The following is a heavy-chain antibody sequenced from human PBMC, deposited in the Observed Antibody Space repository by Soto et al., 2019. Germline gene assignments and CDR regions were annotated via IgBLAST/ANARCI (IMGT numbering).Heavy chain of an antibody. CDR2: ISSSSSTI. V-gene: IGHV3-48*02. CDR3: ARDYDSSGYPRYYFDY. J-gene: IGHJ4*02. CDR1: GFTFSSYS. D-gene: IGHD3-22*01. Sequence: GGSLRLSWAASGFTFSSYSMNWVRQAPGKGLEWVSYISSSSSTIYYADSVKGRFTISRDNAKNSLYLQMNSLRDEDTAVYYCARDYDSSGYPRYYFDYWGQGTLVTVSS.